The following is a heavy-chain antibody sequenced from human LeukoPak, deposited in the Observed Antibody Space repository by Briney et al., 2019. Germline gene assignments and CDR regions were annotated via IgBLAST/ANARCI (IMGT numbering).Heavy chain of an antibody. CDR2: IYHSGST. CDR3: ASRGITMIVDSDAFDI. J-gene: IGHJ3*02. Sequence: SETLSLTCAVSGGSISSGGYSWSWIRQPPGKVLEWIEYIYHSGSTYYNPSLKSRVTISVDRSKNQFSLKLSSVTAADTAVYYCASRGITMIVDSDAFDIWGQGTMVTVSS. V-gene: IGHV4-30-2*01. D-gene: IGHD3-10*02. CDR1: GGSISSGGYS.